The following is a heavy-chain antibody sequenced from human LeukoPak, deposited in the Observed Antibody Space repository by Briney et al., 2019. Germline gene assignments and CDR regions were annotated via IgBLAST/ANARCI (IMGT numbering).Heavy chain of an antibody. CDR1: GYTFTDSF. Sequence: ASVKVSCKAFGYTFTDSFIQWLRQAPGQGLEWMGRVDPSDGGINYAQKFRGRVTMTRDTSISTAYMELRSLTSDDSAFYYCARGVGTTTPKWFDPWGQGTLVTVSS. J-gene: IGHJ5*02. D-gene: IGHD1-26*01. CDR2: VDPSDGGI. V-gene: IGHV1-2*06. CDR3: ARGVGTTTPKWFDP.